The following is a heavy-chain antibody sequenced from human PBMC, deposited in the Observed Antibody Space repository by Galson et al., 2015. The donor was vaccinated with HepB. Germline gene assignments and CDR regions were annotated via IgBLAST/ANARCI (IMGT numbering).Heavy chain of an antibody. CDR3: ARRGYSYGAQSNYFYFGLDV. CDR1: GFAFHTYN. D-gene: IGHD5-18*01. CDR2: IVSVSVNR. J-gene: IGHJ6*02. V-gene: IGHV3-48*01. Sequence: SLRLSCAASGFAFHTYNMNWVRLAPGKGLVWVSYIVSVSVNRYYSDSVQGRFTISRDNAKNSLYLQMNGLRAEDTAIYFCARRGYSYGAQSNYFYFGLDVWGQGTTVTVSS.